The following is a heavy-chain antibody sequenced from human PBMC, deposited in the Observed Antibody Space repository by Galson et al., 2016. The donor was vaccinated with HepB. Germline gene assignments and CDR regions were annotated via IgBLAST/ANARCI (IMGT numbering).Heavy chain of an antibody. Sequence: SLRLSCAASGFTFSISSMNWVRQAPGEGLEWVSSISTRSSYIYYADSVKGRFTISRDNSKNTLYLYMNNLTAGDTAIYYCGKHGGFDYWGQGALVTVSS. CDR1: GFTFSISS. CDR3: GKHGGFDY. J-gene: IGHJ4*02. D-gene: IGHD3-16*01. CDR2: ISTRSSYI. V-gene: IGHV3-21*04.